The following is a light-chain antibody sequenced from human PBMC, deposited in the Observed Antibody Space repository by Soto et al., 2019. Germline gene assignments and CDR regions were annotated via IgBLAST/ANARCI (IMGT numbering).Light chain of an antibody. Sequence: QSALTQPASMSGSPGQSITISCTGTSSDVGGYNHVSWYQHHPGKAPKVMIYDVSKRPSGVPDRFSGSKSGNTASLTISGLQSEDEADYYCCSFAGNYIYVFGTGTKVTV. V-gene: IGLV2-11*01. CDR2: DVS. J-gene: IGLJ1*01. CDR1: SSDVGGYNH. CDR3: CSFAGNYIYV.